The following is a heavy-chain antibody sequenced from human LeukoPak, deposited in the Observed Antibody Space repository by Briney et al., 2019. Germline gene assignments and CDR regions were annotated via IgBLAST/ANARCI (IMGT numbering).Heavy chain of an antibody. CDR2: ISGSGGST. CDR3: AKVSSRYTGSSSSGLDY. V-gene: IGHV3-23*01. Sequence: GGSLRLSCAASGFTFSSYAMSWVRQAAGKGLEWVSAISGSGGSTYYADSVKGRFTISRDNSKNTLYLQMNSLRAEDTAVYYCAKVSSRYTGSSSSGLDYWGQGTLVTVSS. J-gene: IGHJ4*02. D-gene: IGHD6-6*01. CDR1: GFTFSSYA.